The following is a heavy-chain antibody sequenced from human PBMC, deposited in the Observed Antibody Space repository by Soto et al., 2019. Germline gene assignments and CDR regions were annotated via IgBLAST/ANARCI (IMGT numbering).Heavy chain of an antibody. V-gene: IGHV3-66*01. CDR2: IYSGGST. CDR1: GFTVNNNY. J-gene: IGHJ4*02. CDR3: ARASYYYDSRGYYYRYFFDS. D-gene: IGHD3-22*01. Sequence: PGGSLRLSCAASGFTVNNNYMSWVRQAPGKGLEWVSVIYSGGSTYYADSVMGRFTISRDNSKNTVHLQMNSLRAEDTAVYYCARASYYYDSRGYYYRYFFDSGGRGARVPVPS.